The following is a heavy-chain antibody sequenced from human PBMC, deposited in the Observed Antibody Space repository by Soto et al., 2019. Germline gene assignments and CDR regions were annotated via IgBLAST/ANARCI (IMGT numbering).Heavy chain of an antibody. CDR1: GFTFSSYA. D-gene: IGHD3-10*01. J-gene: IGHJ4*02. Sequence: LRLSCAASGFTFSSYAMSWVRQAPGKGLEWVSAISGSGGSTYYADSVKGRFTISRDNSKNTLYLQMNSLRAEDTAVYYCAKVPPQPSRVRKFTDYWGQGTLVTVSS. V-gene: IGHV3-23*01. CDR3: AKVPPQPSRVRKFTDY. CDR2: ISGSGGST.